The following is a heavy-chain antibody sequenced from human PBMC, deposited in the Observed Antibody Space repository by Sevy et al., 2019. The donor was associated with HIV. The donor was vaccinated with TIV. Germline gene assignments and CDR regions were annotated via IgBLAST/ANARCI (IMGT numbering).Heavy chain of an antibody. V-gene: IGHV3-23*01. J-gene: IGHJ4*02. Sequence: GGSLRLCCAASGFTFNKYSMSWVRQPPGKGLEWVATLSFGCGEIKYADSVKGRFTISRDNSKNSFYLQMNNLRAEDTALYYCARDGWTKPHDYWGQGTLVTVSS. CDR1: GFTFNKYS. D-gene: IGHD2-15*01. CDR3: ARDGWTKPHDY. CDR2: LSFGCGEI.